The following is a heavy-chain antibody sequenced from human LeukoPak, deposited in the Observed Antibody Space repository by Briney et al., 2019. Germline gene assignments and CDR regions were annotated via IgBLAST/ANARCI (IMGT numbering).Heavy chain of an antibody. V-gene: IGHV3-30*02. Sequence: PRGSLRLSCAASGFIFSSYGMHWVRQAPGKGLEWVAFIRYDGSNKYYADSVKGRITISRDNSKNTVYLQMNSLRDEDTAVYYCAGDGDGFDPWGQGTLVTVSS. CDR3: AGDGDGFDP. CDR2: IRYDGSNK. D-gene: IGHD2-21*01. CDR1: GFIFSSYG. J-gene: IGHJ5*02.